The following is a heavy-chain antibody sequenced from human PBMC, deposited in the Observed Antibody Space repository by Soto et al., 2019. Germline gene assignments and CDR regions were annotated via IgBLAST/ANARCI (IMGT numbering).Heavy chain of an antibody. CDR1: GGTFSSYA. CDR2: IIPIFGTA. V-gene: IGHV1-69*01. D-gene: IGHD3-22*01. Sequence: QVQLVQSGAEVKKPGSSVKVSCKASGGTFSSYAISWVRQAPGQGLEWMGGIIPIFGTANYAQKFQGRVTITADESTSTAYMELSSLRSEDTAVYYCASIGRDDYYDSSHAFDIWGQGTMVTVSS. J-gene: IGHJ3*02. CDR3: ASIGRDDYYDSSHAFDI.